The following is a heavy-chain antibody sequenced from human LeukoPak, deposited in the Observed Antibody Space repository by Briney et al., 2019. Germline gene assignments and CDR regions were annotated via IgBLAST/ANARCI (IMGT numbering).Heavy chain of an antibody. J-gene: IGHJ3*02. CDR1: GGSISSSSFY. CDR2: IYYTGST. Sequence: PSETLSLTCTVSGGSISSSSFYWGWIRQPPGKGLEWIGTIYYTGSTYYNPSLKSRVTISVDTSKNQFSLRLSSVTAADTAVYYCARGGPNSSGYAGDGFDIWGRGTMVTVSS. V-gene: IGHV4-39*07. CDR3: ARGGPNSSGYAGDGFDI. D-gene: IGHD3-22*01.